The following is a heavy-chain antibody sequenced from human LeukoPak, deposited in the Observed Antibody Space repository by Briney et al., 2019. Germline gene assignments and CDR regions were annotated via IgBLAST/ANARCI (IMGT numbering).Heavy chain of an antibody. V-gene: IGHV4-59*01. D-gene: IGHD1-26*01. J-gene: IGHJ5*02. CDR2: FYYSGST. Sequence: SETLSLTCTVSGGSISSYYWSWIRQPPGKGLEWIGYFYYSGSTNYNPSLKSRVTISVDTSKNQFSLKLSSVTAADTAVYYCARVRSYIWFDPWGQGTLVTVSS. CDR1: GGSISSYY. CDR3: ARVRSYIWFDP.